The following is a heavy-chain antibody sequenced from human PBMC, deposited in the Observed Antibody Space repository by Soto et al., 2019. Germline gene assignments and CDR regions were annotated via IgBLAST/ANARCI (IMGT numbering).Heavy chain of an antibody. V-gene: IGHV1-3*01. D-gene: IGHD3-3*01. J-gene: IGHJ3*02. CDR3: ARAGLRFLEWPPDAFDI. CDR1: GYTFTSYA. CDR2: INAGNGNT. Sequence: ASVKVSCKASGYTFTSYAMHWVRQAPGQRLEWMGWINAGNGNTKYSQKFQGRVTITRDTSASTAYMELSSLRSEDTAVYYCARAGLRFLEWPPDAFDIWGQGTMVTVPS.